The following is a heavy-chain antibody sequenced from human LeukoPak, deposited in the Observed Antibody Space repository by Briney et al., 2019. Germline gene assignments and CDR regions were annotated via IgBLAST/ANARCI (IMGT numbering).Heavy chain of an antibody. CDR1: GFTFSSYG. J-gene: IGHJ4*02. D-gene: IGHD3-10*01. V-gene: IGHV3-30*18. Sequence: PGRSLRLSCAASGFTFSSYGMHRGRQAPGKGLEWVAGISYDGSNKYYADSVKGRFTISRDNSKNTLYLQMNSLRAEDTAVYYCAKAPHYGSGSYYTVWGQGTLVTVSS. CDR3: AKAPHYGSGSYYTV. CDR2: ISYDGSNK.